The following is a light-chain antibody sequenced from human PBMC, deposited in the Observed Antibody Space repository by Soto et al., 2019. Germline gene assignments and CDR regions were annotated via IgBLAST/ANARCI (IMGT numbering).Light chain of an antibody. CDR2: GAS. Sequence: EILLTQYPGTLSRSPGERATLSCGASQSVSNNYLAWYQQKPGQAPRLLIYGASNRATGIPDSFSGSGSGTDFTLTISRMAPEDFAVYYCQQYGSSGTFGHGTKVDIK. J-gene: IGKJ1*01. CDR1: QSVSNNY. CDR3: QQYGSSGT. V-gene: IGKV3-20*01.